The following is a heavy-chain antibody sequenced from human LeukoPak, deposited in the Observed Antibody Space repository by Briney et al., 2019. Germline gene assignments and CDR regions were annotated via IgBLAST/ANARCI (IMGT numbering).Heavy chain of an antibody. CDR3: AKEGSYDPFDY. D-gene: IGHD3-22*01. J-gene: IGHJ4*02. V-gene: IGHV3-30*18. Sequence: GESLKISCAASGFIFSLYGMHWVRQAPGKGLEWVAVISYDGSNKYYADSVKGRFTISRDNSKNTLYLQMTSLRADDTAVYYCAKEGSYDPFDYWGQGTLVTVSS. CDR2: ISYDGSNK. CDR1: GFIFSLYG.